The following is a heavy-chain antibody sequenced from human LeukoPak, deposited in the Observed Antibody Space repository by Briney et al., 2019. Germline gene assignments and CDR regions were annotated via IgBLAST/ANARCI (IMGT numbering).Heavy chain of an antibody. Sequence: GGSLRLSCAASGFTFSSYAMSWVRHIPGKGLEWVANIKEDGSEKYYVESVTGRFTISRDNAKNSLSLQVNSLRAEDTAVYFCARSRSGYYEDYWGQGTLVTVSS. J-gene: IGHJ4*02. CDR3: ARSRSGYYEDY. CDR1: GFTFSSYA. V-gene: IGHV3-7*01. D-gene: IGHD3-22*01. CDR2: IKEDGSEK.